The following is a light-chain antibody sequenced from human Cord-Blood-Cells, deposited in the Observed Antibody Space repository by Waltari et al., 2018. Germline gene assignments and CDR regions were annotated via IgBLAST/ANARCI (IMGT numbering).Light chain of an antibody. V-gene: IGLV3-21*02. Sequence: SYVLTQPPSVSVAPGQTARITSGGNRIGRKSAPWYQQKPGQAPVLVVYDDSDRPSGIPERFSGSNSGNTATLTISRVEAGDEADYYCQVWDSSSDHVVFGGGTKLTVL. CDR1: RIGRKS. CDR2: DDS. J-gene: IGLJ2*01. CDR3: QVWDSSSDHVV.